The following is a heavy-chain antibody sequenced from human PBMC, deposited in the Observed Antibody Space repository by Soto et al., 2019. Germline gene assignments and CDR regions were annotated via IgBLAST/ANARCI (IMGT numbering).Heavy chain of an antibody. J-gene: IGHJ4*02. V-gene: IGHV3-23*01. CDR2: ISGSGGST. CDR3: AKTDYDFWSGYYMGYDY. Sequence: GSLRLSCAASGFTFSSYAMSWVRQAPGKGLEWVSAISGSGGSTYYADSVKGRFTISRDNSKNTLYLQMNSLRAEDTAVYYCAKTDYDFWSGYYMGYDYWGQGTLVTVSS. CDR1: GFTFSSYA. D-gene: IGHD3-3*01.